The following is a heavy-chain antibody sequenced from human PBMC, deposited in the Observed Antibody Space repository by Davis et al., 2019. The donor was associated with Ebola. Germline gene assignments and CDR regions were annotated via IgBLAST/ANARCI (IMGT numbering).Heavy chain of an antibody. CDR3: ARVYWAQCSCSSTSCYLSCHYYYYGMDV. CDR2: IKQDGSEK. D-gene: IGHD2-2*01. Sequence: GESLKISCAASGFTFSSYWMSWVRQAPGKGLEWVANIKQDGSEKYYVDSVKGRFTISRDNAKNSLYLQMNSLRAEDTAVYYCARVYWAQCSCSSTSCYLSCHYYYYGMDVWGQGTTVTVSS. CDR1: GFTFSSYW. V-gene: IGHV3-7*01. J-gene: IGHJ6*02.